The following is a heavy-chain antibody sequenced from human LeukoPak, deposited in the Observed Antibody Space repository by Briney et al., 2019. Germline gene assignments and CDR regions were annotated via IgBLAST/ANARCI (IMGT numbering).Heavy chain of an antibody. J-gene: IGHJ4*02. Sequence: GGSLRLSCAASAFTVSSNYMSWVRQAPGKGLEWDSVIYSGGSTYYADSVKGRFTISRDNSKNTLYLQMNSLRAEDTAVYYSARGKRFLEWLPEYYFDYWGQGTLVTVSS. D-gene: IGHD3-3*01. CDR1: AFTVSSNY. CDR3: ARGKRFLEWLPEYYFDY. V-gene: IGHV3-66*02. CDR2: IYSGGST.